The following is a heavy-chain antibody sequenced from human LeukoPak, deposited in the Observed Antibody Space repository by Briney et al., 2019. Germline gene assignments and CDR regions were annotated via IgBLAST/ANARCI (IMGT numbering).Heavy chain of an antibody. CDR1: GFTFSDYY. D-gene: IGHD4-11*01. CDR3: ARSFAPDYPYYYYYMDV. J-gene: IGHJ6*03. V-gene: IGHV3-11*01. CDR2: ISSSGSTI. Sequence: GGSLRPSCAASGFTFSDYYMSWIRQAPGKGLEWVSYISSSGSTIYYADSVKGRFTISRDNAKNSLYLQMNSLRAEDTAVYYCARSFAPDYPYYYYYMDVWGKGTTVTVSS.